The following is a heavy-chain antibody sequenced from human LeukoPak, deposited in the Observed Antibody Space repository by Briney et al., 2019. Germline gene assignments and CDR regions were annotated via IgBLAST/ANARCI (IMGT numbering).Heavy chain of an antibody. D-gene: IGHD5-18*01. CDR1: GFTFSSYG. Sequence: GESLRLSCAASGFTFSSYGMHWVRQAPGNGLEWVAVIWYDGSNKYYADSVKGRFTISRDNSKNTLYLQMNSLRAEDTAVYYCARGNTAMVTWGQGTLVTVSS. CDR3: ARGNTAMVT. CDR2: IWYDGSNK. J-gene: IGHJ4*02. V-gene: IGHV3-33*01.